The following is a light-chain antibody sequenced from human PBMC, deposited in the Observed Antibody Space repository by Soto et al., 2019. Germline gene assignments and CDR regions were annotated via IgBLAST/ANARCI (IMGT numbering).Light chain of an antibody. J-gene: IGLJ2*01. CDR2: GNN. CDR3: QSYDSSLSVHVV. V-gene: IGLV1-40*01. Sequence: QSVLTQPPSVSGAPGQRVTISCTGSSSNIGTGYDVHWYQQLPGTAPKLLIYGNNNRPSGVPDRFSGSKSGTSASLAITGVQAEDEADYYCQSYDSSLSVHVVFGGGTKLTVL. CDR1: SSNIGTGYD.